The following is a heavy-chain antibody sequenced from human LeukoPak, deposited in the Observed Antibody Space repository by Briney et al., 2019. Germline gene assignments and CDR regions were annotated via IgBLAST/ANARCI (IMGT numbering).Heavy chain of an antibody. CDR2: ISWDGGST. Sequence: GGSLRLSCAASGFTFGDYSMYWVRQPPGKGLEWVSLISWDGGSTYYVDSVKGRFTISRDNAKNSLYLQMNSLRAEDTAVYYCARDSVVVGPFDPWGQGTLVTVSS. CDR3: ARDSVVVGPFDP. V-gene: IGHV3-43*01. CDR1: GFTFGDYS. D-gene: IGHD2-15*01. J-gene: IGHJ5*02.